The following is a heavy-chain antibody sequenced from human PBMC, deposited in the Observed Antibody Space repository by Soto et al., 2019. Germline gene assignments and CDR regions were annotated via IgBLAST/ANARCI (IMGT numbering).Heavy chain of an antibody. D-gene: IGHD3-10*01. V-gene: IGHV1-3*01. CDR3: ATIITMVRGVHNPYYYYGMDV. J-gene: IGHJ6*02. Sequence: ASVKVSCKASGYTFTSYAMHWVRQAPGQRLEWMGWINAGNGNTKYSQKFQGRVTITRDTSASTAYMELSSLRSEDTAVYYCATIITMVRGVHNPYYYYGMDVWGQGTTVTVSS. CDR1: GYTFTSYA. CDR2: INAGNGNT.